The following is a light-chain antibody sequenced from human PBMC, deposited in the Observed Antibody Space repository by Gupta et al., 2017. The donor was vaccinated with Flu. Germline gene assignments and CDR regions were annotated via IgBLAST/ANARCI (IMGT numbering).Light chain of an antibody. J-gene: IGKJ2*03. CDR3: RQPLQIQYS. Sequence: DIVMTQSPLSLPVTPGEPASISCRSSQSLLHYNGYNYLDWYLQKPGHSPQLLIYLGSNRASGVPDRFSGNGSGTDFTLTISRVEAEDVGVYYCRQPLQIQYSFGQGTKMEIK. V-gene: IGKV2-28*01. CDR1: QSLLHYNGYNY. CDR2: LGS.